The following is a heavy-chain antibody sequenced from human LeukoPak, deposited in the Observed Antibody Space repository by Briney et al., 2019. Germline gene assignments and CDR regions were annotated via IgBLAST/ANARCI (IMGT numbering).Heavy chain of an antibody. CDR2: IIPIFGTA. Sequence: GASVKVSCKASGGTFSSYAISWVRQAPGQGLEWMGGIIPIFGTANYAQKFQGRVTITTDESTSTAYMELSSLRSEDTAVYYCARYRTDFWSGSNWFDPWGQGTLVTVSS. J-gene: IGHJ5*02. CDR3: ARYRTDFWSGSNWFDP. V-gene: IGHV1-69*05. D-gene: IGHD3-3*01. CDR1: GGTFSSYA.